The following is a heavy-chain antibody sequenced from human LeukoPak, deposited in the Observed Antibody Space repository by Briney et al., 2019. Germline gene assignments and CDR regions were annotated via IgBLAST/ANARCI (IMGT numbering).Heavy chain of an antibody. Sequence: ASVEVACKASGYTFTSYDINWMRQATGQGVESKGWMNPNSGNTGYARKFQGRVTMTRNTSISTAYMELSSLRSEDTAVYYCARVNSPDYGYYYYYGMDVWGQGTTVTVSS. J-gene: IGHJ6*02. D-gene: IGHD3-16*01. CDR3: ARVNSPDYGYYYYYGMDV. CDR2: MNPNSGNT. V-gene: IGHV1-8*01. CDR1: GYTFTSYD.